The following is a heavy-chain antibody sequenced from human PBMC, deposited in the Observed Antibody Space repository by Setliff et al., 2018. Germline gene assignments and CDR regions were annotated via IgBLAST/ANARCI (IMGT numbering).Heavy chain of an antibody. Sequence: ASVKVSCKASGGTFSSYDISWVRQAPGQGLEWMGRINPNSGGTNYAQKFQGRVTMTRDTSISTAYMELSRLRSDDTAVYYCARGRNYNFWSGYYNYYYYGMDVWGQGTTVTVSS. V-gene: IGHV1-2*06. J-gene: IGHJ6*02. CDR1: GGTFSSYD. CDR2: INPNSGGT. CDR3: ARGRNYNFWSGYYNYYYYGMDV. D-gene: IGHD3-3*01.